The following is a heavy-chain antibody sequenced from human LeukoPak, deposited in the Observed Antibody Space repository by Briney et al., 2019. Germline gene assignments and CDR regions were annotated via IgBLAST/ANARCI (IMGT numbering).Heavy chain of an antibody. CDR1: GGSISSYY. CDR3: ARDSSGAHLRYCDWLLYSEEGGYGMDV. CDR2: IYTSGST. Sequence: PETLSLTCTVPGGSISSYYWSSIRQPAGKGLEWIGRIYTSGSTNYNPSLTSRVTMSVDTSENQFSLTLSSVTAADTAVYYCARDSSGAHLRYCDWLLYSEEGGYGMDVWGQGTTVTVSS. J-gene: IGHJ6*02. V-gene: IGHV4-4*07. D-gene: IGHD3-9*01.